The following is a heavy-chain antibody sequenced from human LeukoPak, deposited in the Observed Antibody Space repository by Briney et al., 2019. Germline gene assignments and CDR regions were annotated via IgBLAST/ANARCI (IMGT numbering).Heavy chain of an antibody. CDR3: ARRFGIAAPGSYYMDV. J-gene: IGHJ6*03. Sequence: PGGSLRLSCGASGFSFTTYWMGWVRQAPGKGLEWVAVISYDGSNKYYADSVKGRFTISRDSSKNTLYLQMNSLRAEDTAVYYCARRFGIAAPGSYYMDVWGKGTTVTVSS. CDR2: ISYDGSNK. CDR1: GFSFTTYW. V-gene: IGHV3-30*03. D-gene: IGHD6-13*01.